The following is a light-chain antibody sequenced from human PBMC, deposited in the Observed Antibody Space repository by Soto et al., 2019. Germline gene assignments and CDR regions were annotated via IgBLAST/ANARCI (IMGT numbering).Light chain of an antibody. CDR3: QQYNSISGT. CDR2: DAS. Sequence: DIQMTQSPSTLSASVGDRVTITCRASQSISSWLVWYQQKPGKAPKLLIYDASSLESGVPSRFSGSGSGTEFTLTISSLQPDDFATYYCQQYNSISGTFGQGTKVDIK. J-gene: IGKJ1*01. V-gene: IGKV1-5*01. CDR1: QSISSW.